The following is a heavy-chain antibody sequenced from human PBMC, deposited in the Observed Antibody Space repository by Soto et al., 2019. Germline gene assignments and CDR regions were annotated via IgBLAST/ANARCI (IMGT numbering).Heavy chain of an antibody. CDR2: INHSGST. Sequence: SETLSLTCAVYGGSFSGYYWRWIRQPPGKGLEWIGEINHSGSTNYNPSLKSRVTISVDTSKNQFSLKLSSVTAADTAVYYCAGTINPSGRIDYWGQGTLVTVSS. D-gene: IGHD5-12*01. CDR1: GGSFSGYY. J-gene: IGHJ4*02. CDR3: AGTINPSGRIDY. V-gene: IGHV4-34*01.